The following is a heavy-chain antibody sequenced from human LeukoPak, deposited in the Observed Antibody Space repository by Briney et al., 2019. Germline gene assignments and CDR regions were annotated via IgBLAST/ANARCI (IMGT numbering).Heavy chain of an antibody. CDR2: ISAYNGNT. Sequence: ASVKVSCKASGYTFNRYAISWVRQAPGQGLEWMGWISAYNGNTNYAQKLQGRVTMTTDTSTSTAYMDLRSLRSDDTAVYYCARHLFGDYFFDYWGQGTLVTVFS. D-gene: IGHD4-17*01. V-gene: IGHV1-18*01. CDR3: ARHLFGDYFFDY. J-gene: IGHJ4*02. CDR1: GYTFNRYA.